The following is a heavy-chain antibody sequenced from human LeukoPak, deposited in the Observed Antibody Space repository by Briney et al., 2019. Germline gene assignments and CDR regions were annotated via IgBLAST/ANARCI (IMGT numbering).Heavy chain of an antibody. Sequence: GGSLRLSCAASGFTFSSYAMHWVRQAPGKGLEWVAVISYDGSNKYYAGSVKGRFTISRDNSKNTLYLQMNSLRAEDTAVYYCAKDGGLRFLEWYWYCFDYWGQGTLVTVSS. CDR3: AKDGGLRFLEWYWYCFDY. D-gene: IGHD3-3*01. J-gene: IGHJ4*02. CDR1: GFTFSSYA. CDR2: ISYDGSNK. V-gene: IGHV3-30-3*01.